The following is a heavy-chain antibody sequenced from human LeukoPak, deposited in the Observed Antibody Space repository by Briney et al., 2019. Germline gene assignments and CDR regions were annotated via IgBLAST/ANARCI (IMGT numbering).Heavy chain of an antibody. Sequence: SETLSLTCTVSRGSISTSNYYWGWIRLPPGKTLEWIGSIYYSGSTYYNPSLKSRVTISVDTSKNQFSLKLTSVTASDTAVYYCARTPGHPHCFDSWGPGTLVTVSS. J-gene: IGHJ4*02. V-gene: IGHV4-39*07. CDR3: ARTPGHPHCFDS. CDR1: RGSISTSNYY. D-gene: IGHD2-15*01. CDR2: IYYSGST.